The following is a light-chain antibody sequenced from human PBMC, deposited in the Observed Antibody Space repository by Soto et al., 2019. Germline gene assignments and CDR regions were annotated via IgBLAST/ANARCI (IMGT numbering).Light chain of an antibody. CDR1: QSVSSN. CDR3: QQFKSLPIT. CDR2: GAS. J-gene: IGKJ4*01. Sequence: EIVMTQSPATLSVSPGDRATLSCRASQSVSSNLAWYQQKPGQAPRLLIYGASTRATGIPARFSGSGSGTEFTLTISSLQAEDFATYYCQQFKSLPITFGGGTRVEIK. V-gene: IGKV3-15*01.